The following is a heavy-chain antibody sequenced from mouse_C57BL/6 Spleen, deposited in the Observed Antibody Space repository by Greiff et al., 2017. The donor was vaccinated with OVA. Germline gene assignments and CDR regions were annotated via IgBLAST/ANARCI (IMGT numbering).Heavy chain of an antibody. CDR3: ARVYLYYFDY. V-gene: IGHV5-4*01. J-gene: IGHJ2*01. D-gene: IGHD1-1*01. CDR1: GFTFSSYA. Sequence: EVQRVESGGGLVKPGGSLKLSCAASGFTFSSYAMSWVRQTPEKRLEWVATISDGGSYTYYPDNVKGRFTISRDNAKNNLYLQMSHLKSEDTAMYYCARVYLYYFDYWGQGTTLTVSS. CDR2: ISDGGSYT.